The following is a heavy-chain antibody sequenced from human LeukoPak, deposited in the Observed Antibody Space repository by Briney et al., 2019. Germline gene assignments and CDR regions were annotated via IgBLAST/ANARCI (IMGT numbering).Heavy chain of an antibody. CDR3: ARRGQYYDILTGYTDAFDI. J-gene: IGHJ3*02. D-gene: IGHD3-9*01. CDR2: IYPGDSDT. CDR1: GYSFTSYW. V-gene: IGHV5-51*01. Sequence: PGESLKISCKGSGYSFTSYWIGWVRQMPGKGLEWMGIIYPGDSDTRYSPSFQGQVTISADKSISTAYLQWSSLQASDTAMYYCARRGQYYDILTGYTDAFDIWGQGTMVTVSS.